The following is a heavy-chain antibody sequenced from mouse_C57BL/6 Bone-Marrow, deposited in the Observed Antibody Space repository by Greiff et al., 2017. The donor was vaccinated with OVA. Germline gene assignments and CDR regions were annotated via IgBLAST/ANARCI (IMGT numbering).Heavy chain of an antibody. CDR1: GYTFTDYE. D-gene: IGHD2-5*01. J-gene: IGHJ4*01. Sequence: QVQLKQSGAELVRPGASVTLSCKASGYTFTDYEMHWVKQTPVHGLEWIGAIDPETGGTAYNQKFKGKAILTADKSSSTAYMELRSLTSEDSAVXYCTRGYSNYYAMVQWCQGTSVPVPS. V-gene: IGHV1-15*01. CDR3: TRGYSNYYAMVQ. CDR2: IDPETGGT.